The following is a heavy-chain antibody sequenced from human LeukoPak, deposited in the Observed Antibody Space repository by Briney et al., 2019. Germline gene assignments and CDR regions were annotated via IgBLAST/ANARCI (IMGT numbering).Heavy chain of an antibody. J-gene: IGHJ4*02. Sequence: GGSLRLSCAASGFTFSSYGMHWVRQAPGKGLEWVAVIWYDGSNKYYADSVKGRFTISRDNSKNALHLQMNSLRAEDTAVYFCARRAAAGYFFDYWGQGTLVTVSS. CDR1: GFTFSSYG. CDR2: IWYDGSNK. V-gene: IGHV3-33*01. CDR3: ARRAAAGYFFDY. D-gene: IGHD6-13*01.